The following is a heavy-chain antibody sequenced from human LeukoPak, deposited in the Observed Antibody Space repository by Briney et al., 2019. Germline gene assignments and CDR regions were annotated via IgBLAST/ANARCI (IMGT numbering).Heavy chain of an antibody. CDR2: INPNSGGT. CDR3: AREKIAAAGTIHYYYGMDV. Sequence: ASVKVSCKASGYTFTGYYMHWVRQAPGQGLEWMGWINPNSGGTNYAQKFQGWVTMTRDTSISTAYMELSRLRSDDTAVYNCAREKIAAAGTIHYYYGMDVWGKGTTVTVSS. J-gene: IGHJ6*04. CDR1: GYTFTGYY. D-gene: IGHD6-13*01. V-gene: IGHV1-2*04.